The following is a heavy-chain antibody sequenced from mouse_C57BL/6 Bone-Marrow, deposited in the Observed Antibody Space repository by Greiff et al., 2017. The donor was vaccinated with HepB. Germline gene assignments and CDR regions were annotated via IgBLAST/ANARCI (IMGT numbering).Heavy chain of an antibody. CDR1: GFNIKDDY. J-gene: IGHJ2*01. CDR3: TTLYGFDY. CDR2: IDPENGDT. V-gene: IGHV14-4*01. D-gene: IGHD1-1*01. Sequence: EVKLQESGAELVRPGASVKLSCTASGFNIKDDYMHWVKQRPEQGLEWIGWIDPENGDTEYASKFQGKATITADTSSNTAYLQLSRLTSEDTAVCYCTTLYGFDYWGQGTTLTVSS.